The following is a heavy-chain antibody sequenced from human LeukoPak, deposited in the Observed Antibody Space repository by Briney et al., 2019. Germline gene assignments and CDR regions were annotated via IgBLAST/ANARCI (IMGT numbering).Heavy chain of an antibody. CDR2: IWYDGSNK. CDR1: GLTFSSYG. V-gene: IGHV3-33*01. J-gene: IGHJ4*02. D-gene: IGHD3-9*01. Sequence: GGSLRLSCAASGLTFSSYGMHWVRQAPGKGLEWVAVIWYDGSNKYYADSVKGRFTISRDNSKNTLYLQMNSLRAEDTAVYYCAGDSVYYDILTGYFDYWGQGTLVTVSS. CDR3: AGDSVYYDILTGYFDY.